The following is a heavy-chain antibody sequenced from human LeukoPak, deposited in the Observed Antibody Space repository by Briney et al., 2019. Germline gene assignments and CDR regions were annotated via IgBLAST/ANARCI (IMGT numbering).Heavy chain of an antibody. CDR3: ARDHDYYDSSGYFYYFDY. J-gene: IGHJ4*02. V-gene: IGHV3-7*01. CDR1: GFTFSSYW. Sequence: GGSLRLSCAASGFTFSSYWMSWVRQAPGKGLEWVANIKQDGSEKYYVDSVKGRFTISRDNAMNSLYLQMNSLRAEDTAVYYCARDHDYYDSSGYFYYFDYWGQGTLVTVSS. CDR2: IKQDGSEK. D-gene: IGHD3-22*01.